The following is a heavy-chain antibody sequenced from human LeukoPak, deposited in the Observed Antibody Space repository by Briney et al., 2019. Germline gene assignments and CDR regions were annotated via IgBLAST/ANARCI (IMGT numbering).Heavy chain of an antibody. D-gene: IGHD1-26*01. CDR1: GFTFSSHW. V-gene: IGHV3-74*01. Sequence: GGSLRLSCADSGFTFSSHWMHWVRQAPGKGLVWVSRIKYDASSTSYADSVKGRFTISGDNAKNTLYLQMNSLRAEDTAVYYCARGATYAYYQDYWGQGTLVTVSS. J-gene: IGHJ4*02. CDR3: ARGATYAYYQDY. CDR2: IKYDASST.